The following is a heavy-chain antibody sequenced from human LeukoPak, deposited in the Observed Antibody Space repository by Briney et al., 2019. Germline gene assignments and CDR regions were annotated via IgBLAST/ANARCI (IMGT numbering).Heavy chain of an antibody. J-gene: IGHJ2*01. V-gene: IGHV3-53*01. D-gene: IGHD3-3*02. Sequence: PGGSLRLSCAASGVTLSTYAMSWARQAPGKGLEWVSVFYSGGDTHYADSVKGRFTISRDNSKNTLYLQMNSLRAEDTAVYYCARDSTGYWYFDLWGRGTLVSVSS. CDR3: ARDSTGYWYFDL. CDR1: GVTLSTYA. CDR2: FYSGGDT.